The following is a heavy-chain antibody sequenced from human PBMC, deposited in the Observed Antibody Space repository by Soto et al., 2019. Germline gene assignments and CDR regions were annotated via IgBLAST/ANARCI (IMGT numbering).Heavy chain of an antibody. CDR1: GFTFSSYA. J-gene: IGHJ4*02. CDR3: ARRSSGWYFDY. CDR2: ISGSGGST. V-gene: IGHV3-23*01. D-gene: IGHD6-19*01. Sequence: EVQLLESGGGLVQPGGSLRLSCAASGFTFSSYAMSWVRQAPGKGLEWVSAISGSGGSTYYSDSVKGRFTISRDNSKNPLYLQMNSLRAEDTAVYYCARRSSGWYFDYWGQGTLVTVSS.